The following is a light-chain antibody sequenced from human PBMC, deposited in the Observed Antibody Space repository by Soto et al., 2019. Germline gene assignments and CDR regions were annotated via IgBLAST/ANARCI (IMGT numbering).Light chain of an antibody. CDR1: QTVSSNY. V-gene: IGKV3-20*01. CDR2: GAS. CDR3: QQYGSSPWT. Sequence: IILTQSPDTLSLSPGERATLSCRASQTVSSNYLAWCQQGPGQAPRLLIYGASTRAAGIPDRFSGSGSGTDFTLTISRLEPEDFAVFYCQQYGSSPWTFGQGTKVDIK. J-gene: IGKJ1*01.